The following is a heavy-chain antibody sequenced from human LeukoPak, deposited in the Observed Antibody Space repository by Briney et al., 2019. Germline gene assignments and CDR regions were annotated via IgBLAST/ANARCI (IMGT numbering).Heavy chain of an antibody. CDR2: IYSSGGT. V-gene: IGHV4-59*01. CDR1: GGSISSYY. CDR3: ARDRGPDCSGGSCWDY. J-gene: IGHJ4*02. Sequence: SETLSLTRTVSGGSISSYYWSWIPQPPGKGLEWVGFIYSSGGTNYNPSLKSRDTILVDTSTNQFSLQLSSVTAEDTALYYCARDRGPDCSGGSCWDYWGQGTLVTVSS. D-gene: IGHD2-15*01.